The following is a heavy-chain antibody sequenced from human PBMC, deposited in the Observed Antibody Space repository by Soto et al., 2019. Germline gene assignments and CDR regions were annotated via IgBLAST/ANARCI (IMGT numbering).Heavy chain of an antibody. V-gene: IGHV5-10-1*01. D-gene: IGHD3-16*01. CDR1: GGSISSYY. CDR3: ARHTPYDYFDY. CDR2: IDPSDSYT. Sequence: ETLSLTCTVSGGSISSYYWSWVRQMPGKGLEWMGRIDPSDSYTNYSPSFQGHVTISADKSISTAYLQWSSLKASDTAMYYCARHTPYDYFDYWGQGTLVTVSS. J-gene: IGHJ4*02.